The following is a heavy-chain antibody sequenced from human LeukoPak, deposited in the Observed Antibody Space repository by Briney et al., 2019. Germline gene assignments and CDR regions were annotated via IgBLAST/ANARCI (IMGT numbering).Heavy chain of an antibody. D-gene: IGHD2-2*01. CDR2: IWYDGREK. J-gene: IGHJ4*02. V-gene: IGHV3-33*06. Sequence: GGFLRLSCGASGFAFSSHGMHWVRQAPGKGLEWLTIIWYDGREKYYADSVKGRFTVSRDNSKNTVYLQMNSLRAEDTAVYYCGKDLGSSARYLDRVDYWGQGTLVTVSS. CDR3: GKDLGSSARYLDRVDY. CDR1: GFAFSSHG.